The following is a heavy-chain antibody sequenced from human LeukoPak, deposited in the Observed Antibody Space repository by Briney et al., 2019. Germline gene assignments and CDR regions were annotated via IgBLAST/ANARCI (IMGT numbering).Heavy chain of an antibody. CDR3: AKTNGFIAARPVDY. J-gene: IGHJ4*02. Sequence: GGSLRLSCAASGFTFSSYAMSWVRQAPVKGLEWVSAISGSGGSTYYADSVKGRFTISRDNSKNTLYLQMNSLRAEDTAVYYCAKTNGFIAARPVDYWGQGTLVTVSS. V-gene: IGHV3-23*01. CDR1: GFTFSSYA. CDR2: ISGSGGST. D-gene: IGHD6-6*01.